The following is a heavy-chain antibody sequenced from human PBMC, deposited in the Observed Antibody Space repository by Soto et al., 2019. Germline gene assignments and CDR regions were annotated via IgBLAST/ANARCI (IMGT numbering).Heavy chain of an antibody. CDR1: GGTFSSYT. CDR2: IIPILGIA. V-gene: IGHV1-69*02. CDR3: ARSLYSNVLDYYYMDV. J-gene: IGHJ6*03. Sequence: GASVKVSCKASGGTFSSYTISWVRQAPGQGLEWMGRIIPILGIANYAQKFQGRVTITADKSTSTAYMELSSLRSEDTAVYYCARSLYSNVLDYYYMDVWGKGTTVTVSS. D-gene: IGHD4-4*01.